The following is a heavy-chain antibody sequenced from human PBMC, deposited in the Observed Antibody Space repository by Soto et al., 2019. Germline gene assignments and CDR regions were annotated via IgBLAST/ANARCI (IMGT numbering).Heavy chain of an antibody. V-gene: IGHV3-7*01. D-gene: IGHD2-21*02. CDR1: GFTFSSYW. J-gene: IGHJ4*02. CDR3: AREDGGGDLEGSVIDY. Sequence: EVQLVESGGGLVQPGGSLRLSCAASGFTFSSYWMSWVRQAPGKGLEWVANIKQDGSEKYYVDSVKGRFTISRDNAKNSLYLKMNSLRAEDTAVYYCAREDGGGDLEGSVIDYWGQGTLVTVSS. CDR2: IKQDGSEK.